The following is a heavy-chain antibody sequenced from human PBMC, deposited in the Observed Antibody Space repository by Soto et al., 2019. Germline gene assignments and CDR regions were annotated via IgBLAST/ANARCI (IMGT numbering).Heavy chain of an antibody. CDR3: ARGGSLWLGELSAYYYGRDV. CDR1: GYTFTGYY. Sequence: ASVKVSCKASGYTFTGYYMHWVRQAPGQGLEWMGWINPNSGGTNYAQKFQGWVTMTRDTSISTAYMELSRLRSDDTAVYYCARGGSLWLGELSAYYYGRDVWGQGTTVTVSS. CDR2: INPNSGGT. D-gene: IGHD3-16*02. J-gene: IGHJ6*02. V-gene: IGHV1-2*04.